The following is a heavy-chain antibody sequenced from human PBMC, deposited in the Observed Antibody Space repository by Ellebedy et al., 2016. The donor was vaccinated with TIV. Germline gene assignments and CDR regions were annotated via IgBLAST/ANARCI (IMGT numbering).Heavy chain of an antibody. CDR1: GFTFSSYG. D-gene: IGHD2-21*02. V-gene: IGHV3-30*03. CDR3: ARDSDVTALHWYFDL. CDR2: ISSNGNTK. Sequence: GGSLRLSXAASGFTFSSYGMHWVRQTPGKGLEWVGVISSNGNTKFYADSVKGRLTITRDNSKNTLDLQMNSLTIEDTAVYYCARDSDVTALHWYFDLWGRGTLVTVSS. J-gene: IGHJ2*01.